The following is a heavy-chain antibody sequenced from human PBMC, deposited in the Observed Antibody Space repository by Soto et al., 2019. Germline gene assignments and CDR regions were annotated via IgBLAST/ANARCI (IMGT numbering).Heavy chain of an antibody. CDR2: INWNSGSI. D-gene: IGHD6-13*01. V-gene: IGHV3-9*01. CDR1: GFTFDDYA. CDR3: VKDESINWYSGHFRH. Sequence: EVQLVESGGGLVQPGRSLRLSCAASGFTFDDYAMHWVRQVPGKGLEWVSGINWNSGSIGYADSVKGRFAISRDNAKNSLHLPMYSLRAEDTAFYYCVKDESINWYSGHFRHWGQGTLVTVSS. J-gene: IGHJ1*01.